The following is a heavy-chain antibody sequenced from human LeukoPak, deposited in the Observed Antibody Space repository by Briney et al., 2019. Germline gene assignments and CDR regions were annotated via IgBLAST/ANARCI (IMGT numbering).Heavy chain of an antibody. CDR1: GYTFTSYG. J-gene: IGHJ5*02. D-gene: IGHD6-13*01. Sequence: ASVKVSCKASGYTFTSYGISWVRQAPGQGLEWMGWINTNTGNPTYAQGFTGRFVFSLDTSVSTAYLQISSLKAEDTAVYYCAREVAAAAPWFDPWGQGALVTVSS. V-gene: IGHV7-4-1*02. CDR2: INTNTGNP. CDR3: AREVAAAAPWFDP.